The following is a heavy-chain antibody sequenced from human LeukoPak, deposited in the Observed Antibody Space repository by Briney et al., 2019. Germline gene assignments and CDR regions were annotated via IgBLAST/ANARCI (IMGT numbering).Heavy chain of an antibody. CDR2: IKPDGSEK. Sequence: GGSLRLSCAAPGFTFSGYWMALVRPGPGEGVGWVANIKPDGSEKYYVDSVRGRFTISRDNAKNSLYLQMNSLRVEDTAVYYCASYLYWWSDLGYWGQGTLVTVSS. V-gene: IGHV3-7*01. CDR1: GFTFSGYW. J-gene: IGHJ4*02. CDR3: ASYLYWWSDLGY. D-gene: IGHD2-8*02.